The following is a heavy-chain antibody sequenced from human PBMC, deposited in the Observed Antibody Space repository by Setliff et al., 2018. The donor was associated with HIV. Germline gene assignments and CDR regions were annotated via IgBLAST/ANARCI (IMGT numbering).Heavy chain of an antibody. CDR2: FDPEDGET. D-gene: IGHD2-15*01. J-gene: IGHJ5*02. CDR1: GYTLTEVS. CDR3: AREGVVLAAIPERWFDP. Sequence: ASVKVSCKVSGYTLTEVSIHWVRQAPGKGLEWMGYFDPEDGETVHAQKFQGRVTMTEDTSTDTAHMELSGLRSEDTAVYYCAREGVVLAAIPERWFDPWGQGTLVTVTS. V-gene: IGHV1-24*01.